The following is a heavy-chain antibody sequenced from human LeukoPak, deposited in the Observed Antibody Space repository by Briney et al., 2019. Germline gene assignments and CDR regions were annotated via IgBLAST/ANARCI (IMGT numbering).Heavy chain of an antibody. CDR1: GGSLSSTTYY. D-gene: IGHD5-24*01. Sequence: SETLSLTCSVSGGSLSSTTYYWGWIRQPPGKGLEWTGTVYYTGITSYNPSLESRVAVSVDTSKNQFSLNLNSVTAADTAVYYCARHVDNYGYPNRFDPWGQGTQVTVSS. CDR2: VYYTGIT. J-gene: IGHJ5*02. CDR3: ARHVDNYGYPNRFDP. V-gene: IGHV4-39*01.